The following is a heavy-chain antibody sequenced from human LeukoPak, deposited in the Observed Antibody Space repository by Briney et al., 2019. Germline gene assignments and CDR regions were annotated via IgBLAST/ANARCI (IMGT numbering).Heavy chain of an antibody. CDR1: GYTFTSYG. V-gene: IGHV1-18*01. CDR3: ARKRVDWNSKFDP. J-gene: IGHJ5*02. CDR2: ISGYNGHT. Sequence: ASVKVSCKASGYTFTSYGISWVRQAPGQGLEWMGWISGYNGHTKYAQKVQGRVTMTTDTSTNTAYMELRSLRSDDTAVYYCARKRVDWNSKFDPWGQGTLVTVSS. D-gene: IGHD1-7*01.